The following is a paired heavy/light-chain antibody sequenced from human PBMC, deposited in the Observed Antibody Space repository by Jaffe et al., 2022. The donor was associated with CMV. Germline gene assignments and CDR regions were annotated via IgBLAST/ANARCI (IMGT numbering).Heavy chain of an antibody. CDR2: IRSDGKTT. CDR1: GFTFGGLW. CDR3: VRGGDGSIDY. D-gene: IGHD2-21*02. Sequence: EVQLVESGGGLVQPGGSLRLSCAASGFTFGGLWMHWVRQAPGQGLVWVSYIRSDGKTTNYADSVKGRFTISRDNAKNTLYLEMNSLRVEDTAVYYCVRGGDGSIDYWGQGTLVTVSS. V-gene: IGHV3-74*01. J-gene: IGHJ4*02.
Light chain of an antibody. J-gene: IGKJ2*01. CDR1: QSLVHSNGDTY. Sequence: DMVLTQTPLSSPVTLGQPASISCRSSQSLVHSNGDTYLSWLQQRPGQPPRLLIYKISNRFSGVPDRFSGSGAGTDFTLKISRVESEDVGVYYCTQATQFPYTFGQGTKLEIK. V-gene: IGKV2-24*01. CDR2: KIS. CDR3: TQATQFPYT.